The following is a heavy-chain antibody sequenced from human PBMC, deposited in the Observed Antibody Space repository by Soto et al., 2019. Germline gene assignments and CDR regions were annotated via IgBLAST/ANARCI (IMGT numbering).Heavy chain of an antibody. D-gene: IGHD4-17*01. CDR2: ISYDGSNK. V-gene: IGHV3-30*18. CDR3: AKVLRAYYYGMDV. Sequence: QVQLVESGGGVVQPGRSLRLSCAASGFTFSSYGMHWVRQAPGKGLEWVAVISYDGSNKYYADSVKGRFTISRDNSKNTLYLQMNSLRAEDTAVYYCAKVLRAYYYGMDVWGQGTTVTVSS. CDR1: GFTFSSYG. J-gene: IGHJ6*02.